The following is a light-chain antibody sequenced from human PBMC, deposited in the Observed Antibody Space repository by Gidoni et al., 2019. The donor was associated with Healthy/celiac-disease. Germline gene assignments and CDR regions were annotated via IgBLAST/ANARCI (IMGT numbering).Light chain of an antibody. J-gene: IGLJ3*02. CDR3: QSYDSSLSGWV. Sequence: QSVLTQPPSVSWAPGQRVTISCTGSSSNIRAGYDVHWYQQLPGTAPKLLIYGNSNRPSGVPDRFSGSKSGTSASLAITGLQAEDEADYYCQSYDSSLSGWVFGGGTKLTVL. CDR2: GNS. CDR1: SSNIRAGYD. V-gene: IGLV1-40*01.